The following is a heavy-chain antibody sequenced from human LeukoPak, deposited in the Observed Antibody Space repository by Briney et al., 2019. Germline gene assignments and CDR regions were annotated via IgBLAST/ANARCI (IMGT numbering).Heavy chain of an antibody. CDR3: GRLEFALYK. CDR2: INQDGGLT. CDR1: GFTFTTYW. V-gene: IGHV3-7*01. Sequence: GGSLRLSCAGSGFTFTTYWMNWVRQAPGKGLEWVANINQDGGLTYYADAVKDRFTISRDNAKNAVYLQMNSVRVEDTAVYYCGRLEFALYKWGQGRMVSVSS. D-gene: IGHD3-3*01. J-gene: IGHJ3*02.